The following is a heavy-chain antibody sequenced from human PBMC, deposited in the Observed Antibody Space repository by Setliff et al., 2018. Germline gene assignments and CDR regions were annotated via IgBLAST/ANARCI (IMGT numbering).Heavy chain of an antibody. V-gene: IGHV3-48*01. CDR2: ITSSCSTI. CDR3: ARVIYFYYMDV. Sequence: GESLKISCAASGFAFSTYRMNWVRQAPGKGLEWVSYITSSCSTIDYADSVKGRFTISRDDAKNSLYLQMNSLRAEDTAVYYCARVIYFYYMDVWGKGTTVTVSS. J-gene: IGHJ6*03. CDR1: GFAFSTYR.